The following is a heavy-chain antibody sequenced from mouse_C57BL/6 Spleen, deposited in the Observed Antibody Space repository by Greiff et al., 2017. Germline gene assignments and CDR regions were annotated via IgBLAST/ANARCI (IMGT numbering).Heavy chain of an antibody. V-gene: IGHV5-17*01. CDR2: ISSGSSTI. CDR3: ARLNCDDYLDY. CDR1: GFTFSDYG. Sequence: EVKLMESGGGLVKPGGSLKLSCAASGFTFSDYGMHWVRQAPEKGLEWVAYISSGSSTIYYADTVKGRFTISRDNAKNTLFLQMTSLRSEDTAMYYCARLNCDDYLDYWGQGTTLTVSS. D-gene: IGHD4-1*01. J-gene: IGHJ2*01.